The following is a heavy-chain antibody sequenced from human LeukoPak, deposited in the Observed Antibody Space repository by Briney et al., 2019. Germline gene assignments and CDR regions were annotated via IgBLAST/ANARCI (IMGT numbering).Heavy chain of an antibody. CDR2: ISYDGSNK. D-gene: IGHD4-17*01. V-gene: IGHV3-30-3*01. J-gene: IGHJ4*02. CDR3: ARGANSPYYGDPAV. Sequence: GRSLRLSCAASGFTFSSYAMHWVRQAPGKGLEWVAVISYDGSNKYYGDSVKGRFTISRDNSKNTLYLQMNSLTTEDTALYYCARGANSPYYGDPAVWGQGTLVTVSS. CDR1: GFTFSSYA.